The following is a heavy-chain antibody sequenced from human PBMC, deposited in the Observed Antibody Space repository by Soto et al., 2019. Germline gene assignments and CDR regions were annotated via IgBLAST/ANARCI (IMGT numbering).Heavy chain of an antibody. CDR3: ARMSRGYSSSWFDP. CDR1: GYTFTSYD. V-gene: IGHV1-8*01. D-gene: IGHD5-18*01. CDR2: MNPNSGNT. J-gene: IGHJ5*02. Sequence: QVQLVQSGAEVKKPGASVKVSCKASGYTFTSYDINWVRQATGQGLEWMGWMNPNSGNTGYAQKCQGRVTMTRNTSISTDYMELSSLRSEDTAVYYCARMSRGYSSSWFDPWGQGTLVTVSS.